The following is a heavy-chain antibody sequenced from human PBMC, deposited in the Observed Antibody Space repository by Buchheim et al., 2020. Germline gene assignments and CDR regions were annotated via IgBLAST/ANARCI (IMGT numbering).Heavy chain of an antibody. D-gene: IGHD3-22*01. CDR1: GFSLSTSGVG. Sequence: QITLKESGPTLVKPTQTLTLTCTFSGFSLSTSGVGVGWIRQPPGKALEWLALIYWDDDKRYSPSLKSSLTITKDTSNNQLVLTMTNMDPVDTATYYCAHRAYYYDSSGYYWGGLDYWGQGTL. CDR2: IYWDDDK. J-gene: IGHJ4*02. V-gene: IGHV2-5*02. CDR3: AHRAYYYDSSGYYWGGLDY.